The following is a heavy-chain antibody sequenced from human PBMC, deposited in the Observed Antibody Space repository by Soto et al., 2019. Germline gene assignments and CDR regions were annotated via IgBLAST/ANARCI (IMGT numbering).Heavy chain of an antibody. V-gene: IGHV1-3*01. CDR1: GYTFNSYA. D-gene: IGHD3-3*01. J-gene: IGHJ6*02. Sequence: GASVKVSCKASGYTFNSYAMHWVRQAPGQRLEWMGWINAGNGNTKYSQKFQGRVTITRDTSASTAYMELSSLRSEDTAVYYCARGYDFRRGTDVWGQGTRVTFSS. CDR2: INAGNGNT. CDR3: ARGYDFRRGTDV.